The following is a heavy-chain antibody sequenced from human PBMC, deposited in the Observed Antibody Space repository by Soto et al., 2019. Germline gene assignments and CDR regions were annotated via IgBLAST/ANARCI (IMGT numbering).Heavy chain of an antibody. J-gene: IGHJ4*02. CDR3: ARSRCSGCRRDGFDY. CDR1: GGTFSSYA. V-gene: IGHV1-69*13. Sequence: GASVKVSCKASGGTFSSYAISWVRQAPGQGLEWMGGIIPIFGTANYAQKFQGRVTITADESTSTAYMELSSLRSEDTAVYYCARSRCSGCRRDGFDYWGQGTLVTVSS. D-gene: IGHD6-19*01. CDR2: IIPIFGTA.